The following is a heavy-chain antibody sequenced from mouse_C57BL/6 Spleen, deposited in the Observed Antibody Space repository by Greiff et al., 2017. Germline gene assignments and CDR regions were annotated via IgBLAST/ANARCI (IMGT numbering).Heavy chain of an antibody. CDR1: GYTFTDYY. CDR3: ARRDYGSSYLYAMDY. J-gene: IGHJ4*01. CDR2: INPYNGGT. V-gene: IGHV1-19*01. D-gene: IGHD1-1*01. Sequence: EVKLQESGPVLVKPGASVKMSCKASGYTFTDYYMNWVKQSHGKSLEWIGVINPYNGGTSYNQKFKGKATLTVDKSSSTAYMELNSLTSEDSAVYYCARRDYGSSYLYAMDYWGQGTSVTVSS.